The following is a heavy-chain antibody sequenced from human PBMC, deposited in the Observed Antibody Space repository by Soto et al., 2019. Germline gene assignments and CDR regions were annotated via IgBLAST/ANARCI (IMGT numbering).Heavy chain of an antibody. CDR1: GFTFTTYW. Sequence: PGGSLRLSCVASGFTFTTYWMSWVRQAPGKGLEWVANIRQDGGAQYYVDSVKSRFTISRDNAKNSVYLQMDSLRVEDTAVYYCVRGGDGSVRYLVSSWGQGILVTVSS. CDR2: IRQDGGAQ. V-gene: IGHV3-7*03. D-gene: IGHD3-10*01. J-gene: IGHJ5*02. CDR3: VRGGDGSVRYLVSS.